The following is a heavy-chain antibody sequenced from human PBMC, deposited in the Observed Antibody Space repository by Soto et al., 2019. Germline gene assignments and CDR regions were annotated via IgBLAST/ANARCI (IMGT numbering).Heavy chain of an antibody. Sequence: QVQLQESGPGLVKPSQTLSLTCTVSGGSISSGGYYWSWIRQHPGKGLEWIGYIYYSGSTYYNPSLKRRVTISGDTSKNQFSRKLSSVTAADTAVYYCARVPGMRGGSCCNWFDPWGQGTLVTVSS. V-gene: IGHV4-31*03. J-gene: IGHJ5*02. CDR2: IYYSGST. CDR1: GGSISSGGYY. D-gene: IGHD2-15*01. CDR3: ARVPGMRGGSCCNWFDP.